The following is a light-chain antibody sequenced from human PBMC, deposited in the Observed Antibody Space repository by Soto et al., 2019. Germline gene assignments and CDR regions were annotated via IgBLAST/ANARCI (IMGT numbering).Light chain of an antibody. V-gene: IGLV1-47*01. CDR3: GGWDDSLSGPV. Sequence: QSVLTQPPSVSAAPGQRVTISCSGSSSNIGNHYVSWYQQFPGTAPKLLIQRNNQRPSGVPARFSGSKSGTSASLAISGLRSEDEADYYCGGWDDSLSGPVFGGGTKLTVL. CDR1: SSNIGNHY. J-gene: IGLJ2*01. CDR2: RNN.